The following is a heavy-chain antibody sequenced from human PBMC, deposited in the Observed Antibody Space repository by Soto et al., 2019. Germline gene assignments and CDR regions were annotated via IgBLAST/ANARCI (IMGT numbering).Heavy chain of an antibody. CDR1: GFTFSGSG. D-gene: IGHD1-26*01. CDR2: TSYDGNNR. J-gene: IGHJ4*02. Sequence: QVQLVESGGGVVQPGRSLRLSCAASGFTFSGSGMHWVRQAPGKGLEWVAVTSYDGNNRFYGDSVKGRFTISRDNSRNTLYLQMNSLRVEDTAVYYCAKDHTGRRGIESEWGQGTLVTVSS. CDR3: AKDHTGRRGIESE. V-gene: IGHV3-30*18.